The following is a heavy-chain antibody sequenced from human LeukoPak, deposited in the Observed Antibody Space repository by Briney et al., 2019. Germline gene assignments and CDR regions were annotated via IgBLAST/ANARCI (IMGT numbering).Heavy chain of an antibody. D-gene: IGHD2-15*01. V-gene: IGHV1-8*02. CDR3: ARDVGYCSGGSCWRGGNWFDP. Sequence: ASVEVSCKASGYTFTDYYIHWVRQATGQGLEWMGWMNPNSGNTGYAQKFQGRVTMTRNTSISTAYMELSSLRSEDTAVYYCARDVGYCSGGSCWRGGNWFDPWGQGTLVTVSS. CDR1: GYTFTDYY. J-gene: IGHJ5*02. CDR2: MNPNSGNT.